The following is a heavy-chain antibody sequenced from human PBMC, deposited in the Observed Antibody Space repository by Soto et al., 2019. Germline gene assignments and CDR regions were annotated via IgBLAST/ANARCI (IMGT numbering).Heavy chain of an antibody. CDR2: IFHTGTT. CDR1: GGSITNYY. V-gene: IGHV4-59*01. D-gene: IGHD3-22*01. Sequence: NPSETLSLTCTVSGGSITNYYYSWIRQPPGKGLEWIGYIFHTGTTSYNPSLKSRVTLSVDTSQSQFSLKLSSVTAADTAVYYCARDLYYYDSSGYTPWFDPWGQGTLVTVSS. J-gene: IGHJ5*02. CDR3: ARDLYYYDSSGYTPWFDP.